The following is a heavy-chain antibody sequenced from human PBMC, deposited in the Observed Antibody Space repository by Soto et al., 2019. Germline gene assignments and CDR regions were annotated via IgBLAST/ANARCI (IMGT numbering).Heavy chain of an antibody. D-gene: IGHD3-10*01. CDR2: ILCDGSDG. J-gene: IGHJ1*01. V-gene: IGHV3-30*18. CDR1: GFTFSSYV. Sequence: PGGSRRRSWAASGFTFSSYVMHWVRQAPGKGLEWVTGILCDGSDGYYADSVKGRFTISRENSKNTLYLQMNSLRTEDSAVYYCAKAGGGFGDFVHHWGQGTPVTFSS. CDR3: AKAGGGFGDFVHH.